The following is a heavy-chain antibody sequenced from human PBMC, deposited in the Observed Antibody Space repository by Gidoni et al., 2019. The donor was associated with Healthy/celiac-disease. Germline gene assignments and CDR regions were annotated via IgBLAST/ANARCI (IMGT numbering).Heavy chain of an antibody. J-gene: IGHJ6*02. V-gene: IGHV3-23*01. D-gene: IGHD4-17*01. CDR2: ISGSGGST. Sequence: EVQLLESGGGLVQPGGSLRLSCAASGFTFSSYAMSWVRQAPGKGLEWVSAISGSGGSTYYADSVKGRFTISRDNSKNTLYLQMNSLRAEDTAVYYCANEDYGDYSHYYYYGMDVWGQGTTVTVSS. CDR3: ANEDYGDYSHYYYYGMDV. CDR1: GFTFSSYA.